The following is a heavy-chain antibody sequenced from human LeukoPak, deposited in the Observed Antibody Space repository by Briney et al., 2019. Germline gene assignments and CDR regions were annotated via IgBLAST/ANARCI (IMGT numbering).Heavy chain of an antibody. CDR2: ISWNSGSI. CDR1: GFTFDDYA. Sequence: PGGSLRLSCAASGFTFDDYAMHWVRQAPGKGLEWVSGISWNSGSIGYADSVKGRFTISRDNAKNSLYLQMNSLRAEDTALYYCAKSGRTYYDILTGYYTPPHYYGMDVWGQGTTVTVSS. D-gene: IGHD3-9*01. CDR3: AKSGRTYYDILTGYYTPPHYYGMDV. V-gene: IGHV3-9*01. J-gene: IGHJ6*02.